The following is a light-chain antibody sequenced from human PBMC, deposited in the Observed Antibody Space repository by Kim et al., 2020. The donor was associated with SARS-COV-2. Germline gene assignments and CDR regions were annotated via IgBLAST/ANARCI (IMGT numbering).Light chain of an antibody. CDR1: QSVSRSY. CDR2: GAS. V-gene: IGKV3-20*01. J-gene: IGKJ4*01. CDR3: QQYGSSPPLT. Sequence: PGGRATLSCRASQSVSRSYLAWYQQKPGQAPRLLIYGASSRATGIPDRFSGSGSGTDFTLTISRLEPEDFAVYYCQQYGSSPPLTFGGGTKVDIK.